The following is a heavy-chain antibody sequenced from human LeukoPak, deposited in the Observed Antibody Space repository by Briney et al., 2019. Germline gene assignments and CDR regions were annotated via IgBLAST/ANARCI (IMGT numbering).Heavy chain of an antibody. Sequence: GGSLRLSCAASGFSFSSYGMHWVRQAPGKGLEWVAVIWYDGSKKYYADSVKGRFIISRDNSRNTLYLQMNSLRAEDTAVYYCARETYYDFWSGYYRWYYGMDVWGQGTTVTVSS. CDR2: IWYDGSKK. CDR3: ARETYYDFWSGYYRWYYGMDV. J-gene: IGHJ6*02. D-gene: IGHD3-3*01. V-gene: IGHV3-33*01. CDR1: GFSFSSYG.